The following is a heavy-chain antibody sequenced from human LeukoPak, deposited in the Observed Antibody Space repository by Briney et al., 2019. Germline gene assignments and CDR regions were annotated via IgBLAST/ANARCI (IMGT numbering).Heavy chain of an antibody. Sequence: GGSLRLSCAASGFTFSSYAMSWVRQAPGKGLEWVSAISGSGGSTYYADSVKGRFTISRDNSKNTLYLQMNSLRAEDTAVYYCAKGRRAARASYYYYMDVWGKGTTVTVSS. CDR3: AKGRRAARASYYYYMDV. CDR2: ISGSGGST. D-gene: IGHD6-6*01. J-gene: IGHJ6*03. V-gene: IGHV3-23*01. CDR1: GFTFSSYA.